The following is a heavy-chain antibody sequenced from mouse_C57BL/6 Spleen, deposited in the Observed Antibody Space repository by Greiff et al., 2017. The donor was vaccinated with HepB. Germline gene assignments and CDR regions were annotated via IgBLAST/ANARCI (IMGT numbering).Heavy chain of an antibody. CDR2: INPSNGGT. Sequence: QVQLQQPGTELVKPGASVKLSCKASGYTFTSYWMLWVKQRPGQGLEWIGNINPSNGGTNYNEKFKSKATLTVDKSSSTAYMQLSSLTSEDSAVYYGAKGSHGNYVRNYFDYWGQGTTRTVSS. V-gene: IGHV1-53*01. D-gene: IGHD2-1*01. CDR3: AKGSHGNYVRNYFDY. CDR1: GYTFTSYW. J-gene: IGHJ2*01.